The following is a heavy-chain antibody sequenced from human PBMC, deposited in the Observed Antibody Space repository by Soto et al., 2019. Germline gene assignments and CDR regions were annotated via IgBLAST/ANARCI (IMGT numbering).Heavy chain of an antibody. D-gene: IGHD3-3*01. Sequence: ASVKVSCKAPGDTFTSYYLNWVRQAPGQGLEWMGVINPHGGSTKYAQKFQGRITMTRDTSRSTVYMELSSLRSDDTAIYYCARSSGGNFGIIIEGSNWFDPWGQGTLVTVYS. CDR1: GDTFTSYY. J-gene: IGHJ5*02. V-gene: IGHV1-46*01. CDR3: ARSSGGNFGIIIEGSNWFDP. CDR2: INPHGGST.